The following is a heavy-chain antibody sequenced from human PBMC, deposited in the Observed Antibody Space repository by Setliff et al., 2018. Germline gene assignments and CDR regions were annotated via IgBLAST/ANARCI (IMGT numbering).Heavy chain of an antibody. CDR2: FDPEDGET. CDR3: ATGFFFLGYCSSTSCQLDY. D-gene: IGHD2-2*01. CDR1: GYTLTELS. Sequence: GASVKVSCKVSGYTLTELSMHWVRQAPGKGLEWMGGFDPEDGETIYAQKFQGRVTMTEDTSTDTAYMELSSLRSEETAVYYCATGFFFLGYCSSTSCQLDYWGQGTLVTVSS. V-gene: IGHV1-24*01. J-gene: IGHJ4*02.